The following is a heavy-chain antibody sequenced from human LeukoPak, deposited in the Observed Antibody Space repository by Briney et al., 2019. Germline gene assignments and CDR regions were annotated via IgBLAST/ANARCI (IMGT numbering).Heavy chain of an antibody. V-gene: IGHV4-34*01. CDR1: GGSFSGYY. J-gene: IGHJ6*02. D-gene: IGHD5-12*01. CDR3: ARYYTTISYYYGMDV. CDR2: INHSGST. Sequence: PSETLSLTCAVYGGSFSGYYWSWIRQPPGKGLEWIGEINHSGSTNYNPSLKSRVTISVDTSKNQFSLKLSSVTAADAAVYYCARYYTTISYYYGMDVRGQGTTVTVSS.